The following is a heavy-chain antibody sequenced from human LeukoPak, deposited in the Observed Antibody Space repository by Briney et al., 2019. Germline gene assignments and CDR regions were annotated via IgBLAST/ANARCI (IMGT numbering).Heavy chain of an antibody. Sequence: ASVKVSCKASGYTFTNYDINWVRQATAQGLEWIGWMNPISGNTGHAQKFQGRVTMTRDTSISTAYMELSSLRSEDTAVYYCARGPPIRGYRYGYDTGYYYSYSMDVWGKGTTVTISS. CDR1: GYTFTNYD. CDR3: ARGPPIRGYRYGYDTGYYYSYSMDV. J-gene: IGHJ6*03. D-gene: IGHD5-18*01. CDR2: MNPISGNT. V-gene: IGHV1-8*01.